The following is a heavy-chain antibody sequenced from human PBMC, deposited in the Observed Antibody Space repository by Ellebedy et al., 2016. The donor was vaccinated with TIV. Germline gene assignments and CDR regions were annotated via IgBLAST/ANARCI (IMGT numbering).Heavy chain of an antibody. CDR2: ISGSSGST. J-gene: IGHJ5*02. CDR3: ARGPPIAARTSWFDP. V-gene: IGHV3-23*01. D-gene: IGHD6-13*01. CDR1: GFTFSSYA. Sequence: GESLKISXAASGFTFSSYAMSWVRQAPGKGLEWVSTISGSSGSTNYADSVKGRFTISRDNSKNTLYLQMNSLRAEDTAVYYCARGPPIAARTSWFDPWGQGTLVTVSS.